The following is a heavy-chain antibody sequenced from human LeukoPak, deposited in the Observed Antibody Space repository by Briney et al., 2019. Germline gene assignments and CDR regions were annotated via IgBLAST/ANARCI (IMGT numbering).Heavy chain of an antibody. CDR3: ARGAWATRLGS. CDR2: IYESGST. CDR1: GESLNSYY. Sequence: ETLSLACAVYGESLNSYYWSWIRQPPGKGLEWIGEIYESGSTEYNPSLKSRVTISMVPSKQQFSLSLTSVTAADTAVYYCARGAWATRLGSWGLGTPVIVSS. D-gene: IGHD2-15*01. V-gene: IGHV4-34*01. J-gene: IGHJ4*02.